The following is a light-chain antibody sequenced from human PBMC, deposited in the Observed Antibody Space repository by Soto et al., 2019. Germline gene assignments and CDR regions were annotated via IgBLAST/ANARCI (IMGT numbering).Light chain of an antibody. CDR1: SRDVGGYNY. CDR3: SSYTSSSTLYV. V-gene: IGLV2-14*01. J-gene: IGLJ1*01. Sequence: SVLTQPASLAASPGQSFTISCTGASRDVGGYNYVSWYQQHPGKAPKLMIYDVSNRPSGVSNRFSGSKSGNTASLTISGLQAEDEADYYCSSYTSSSTLYVFGTGTKVTVL. CDR2: DVS.